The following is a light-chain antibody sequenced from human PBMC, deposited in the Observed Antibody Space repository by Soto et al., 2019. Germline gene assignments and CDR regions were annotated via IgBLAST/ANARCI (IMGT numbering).Light chain of an antibody. Sequence: DIQMTQSPSTLSASVGDRVTITCRASQSISSWLAWYQQKPGKAPKLLIYAASNVESGVPSRFSGSGSGTEFTRAISSLQPDDFATYYCQQYSTYPWTFGQGTKVEIK. CDR3: QQYSTYPWT. CDR1: QSISSW. J-gene: IGKJ1*01. V-gene: IGKV1-5*01. CDR2: AAS.